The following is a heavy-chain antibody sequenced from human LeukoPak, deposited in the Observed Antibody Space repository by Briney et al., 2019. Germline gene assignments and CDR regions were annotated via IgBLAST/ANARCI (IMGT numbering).Heavy chain of an antibody. CDR2: INQHGNEK. J-gene: IGHJ4*02. D-gene: IGHD3-10*01. Sequence: PGGSLRLSCATSGFTFSSYWMSWVRQAPGKGLEWVANINQHGNEKYYVDSVKGRFTISRDNAKNSLYLQMNSLRAGDTAVYYCARDGRPNYYTSGSGIWGQGTLVTVSS. CDR3: ARDGRPNYYTSGSGI. V-gene: IGHV3-7*01. CDR1: GFTFSSYW.